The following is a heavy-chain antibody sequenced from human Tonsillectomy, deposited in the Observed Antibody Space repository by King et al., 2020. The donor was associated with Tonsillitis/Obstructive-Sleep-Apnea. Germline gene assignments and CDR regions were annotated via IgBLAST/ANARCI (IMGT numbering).Heavy chain of an antibody. CDR3: ARRVAGYCSSTSCPDAFDI. CDR2: IYPGDSYT. Sequence: VQLAESGAEVKKPGESLKISCKGSGYSFTSYWIGWVRQMPGKGLEWMGIIYPGDSYTTYSPSFQGQVTISADKSISTAYLQWSSLKASDTAMYYCARRVAGYCSSTSCPDAFDIWGQGTMVTVSS. V-gene: IGHV5-51*01. CDR1: GYSFTSYW. D-gene: IGHD2-2*01. J-gene: IGHJ3*02.